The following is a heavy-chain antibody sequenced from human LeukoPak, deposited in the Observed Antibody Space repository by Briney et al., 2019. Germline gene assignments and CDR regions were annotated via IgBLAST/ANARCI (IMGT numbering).Heavy chain of an antibody. V-gene: IGHV3-64*01. CDR3: ARVSDYYDNSGYYWRYYYYGMDV. Sequence: GGSLTLSCAASGLTFSSYCMQWVRQARGKGLEYVSAFSRYGGRTYYANSRKGRTNIARDNYNNSMYHKKGSLKAENMAVYYCARVSDYYDNSGYYWRYYYYGMDVWGQGTTVTVS. J-gene: IGHJ6*02. CDR1: GLTFSSYC. D-gene: IGHD3-22*01. CDR2: FSRYGGRT.